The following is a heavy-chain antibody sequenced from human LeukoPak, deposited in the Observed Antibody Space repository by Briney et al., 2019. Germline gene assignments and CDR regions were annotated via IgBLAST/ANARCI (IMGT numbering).Heavy chain of an antibody. CDR3: ARDVVGALDY. CDR1: GFTFSNYW. D-gene: IGHD1-26*01. CDR2: IRPDGGER. V-gene: IGHV3-7*01. J-gene: IGHJ4*02. Sequence: GGSLRLTCAASGFTFSNYWMSWVRQAPGKGLEWVANIRPDGGERNYVDSVKGRFTISRDNGKNSLYLQMHSLRAEDTAVYYGARDVVGALDYWGQGTLVTVSS.